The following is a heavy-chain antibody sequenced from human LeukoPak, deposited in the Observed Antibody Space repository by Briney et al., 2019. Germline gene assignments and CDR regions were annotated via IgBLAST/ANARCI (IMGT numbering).Heavy chain of an antibody. CDR2: ISSSSSYI. CDR1: GFTFSSYS. V-gene: IGHV3-21*01. Sequence: GGSLRLSCAASGFTFSSYSMNWVRQAPGKGLEWVSSISSSSSYIYYANSVKGRFTISRDNAKNSLYLQMNSLRAEDTAVYYCARAAELRFLEWLPESVDYWGQGTLVTVSS. J-gene: IGHJ4*02. D-gene: IGHD3-3*01. CDR3: ARAAELRFLEWLPESVDY.